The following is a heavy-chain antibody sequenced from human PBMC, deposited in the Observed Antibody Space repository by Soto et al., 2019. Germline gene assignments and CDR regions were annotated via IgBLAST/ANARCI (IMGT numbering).Heavy chain of an antibody. CDR3: ARVRRIRAAVLLFYYGMDV. CDR2: IIPIFGTA. D-gene: IGHD3-3*02. V-gene: IGHV1-69*13. Sequence: ASVKVSCKASGGTLSSYAISWVRQAPGQGLEWMGGIIPIFGTANYAQKFQGRVTITADESTSTAYMELSSLRSEDTAVYYCARVRRIRAAVLLFYYGMDVWGQGTTVTVSS. J-gene: IGHJ6*02. CDR1: GGTLSSYA.